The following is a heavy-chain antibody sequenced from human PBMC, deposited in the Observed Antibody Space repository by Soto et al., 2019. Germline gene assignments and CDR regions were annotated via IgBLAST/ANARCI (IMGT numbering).Heavy chain of an antibody. CDR2: IIPIFGTA. CDR3: ARNPRGVGMITFGGVIAYYYYGMDV. CDR1: GGTFSSYA. V-gene: IGHV1-69*13. Sequence: GASVKVSCKASGGTFSSYAISWVRQAPGQGLEWMGGIIPIFGTANYAQKFQGRVTITADESTSTAYMELSSLRSEDTAVYYCARNPRGVGMITFGGVIAYYYYGMDVWGQGTTVTVSS. J-gene: IGHJ6*02. D-gene: IGHD3-16*02.